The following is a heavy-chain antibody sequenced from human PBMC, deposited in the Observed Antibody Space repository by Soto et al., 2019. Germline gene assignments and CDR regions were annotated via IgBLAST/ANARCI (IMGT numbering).Heavy chain of an antibody. D-gene: IGHD3-9*01. V-gene: IGHV4-34*01. CDR2: INHSGSN. Sequence: PSETLSLTCVVSGGSFSTYYYNWTRQSPGKGLEWIGEINHSGSNNYSPSLKSRVTMSLDTSKNQFSLKLTSVTAADTAVYYCARGGSNDWQVAFDIWGQGTRVTVSS. CDR3: ARGGSNDWQVAFDI. J-gene: IGHJ3*02. CDR1: GGSFSTYY.